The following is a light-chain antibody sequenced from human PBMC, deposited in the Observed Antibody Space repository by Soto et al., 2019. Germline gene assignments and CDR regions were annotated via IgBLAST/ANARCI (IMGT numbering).Light chain of an antibody. CDR1: QGISNY. CDR3: QYLHRFPLT. Sequence: IQLTQSPSSLSASVGDRVTITCRASQGISNYLAWYQQKPGKAPKLLIYIASTLQGWVPSRFSGSGSGTDFSLTISSRQPEDGATYYCQYLHRFPLTFGGGTKVEIQ. V-gene: IGKV1-9*01. CDR2: IAS. J-gene: IGKJ4*01.